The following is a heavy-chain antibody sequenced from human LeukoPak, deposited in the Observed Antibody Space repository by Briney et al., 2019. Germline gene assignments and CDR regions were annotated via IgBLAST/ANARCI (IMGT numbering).Heavy chain of an antibody. CDR3: ARDRTLYYYDSSGYLDY. CDR2: IKQDGSEK. J-gene: IGHJ4*02. V-gene: IGHV3-7*01. D-gene: IGHD3-22*01. CDR1: GFTFSSYW. Sequence: GGSLRLSCAASGFTFSSYWMSWVRQAPGKGLEWVANIKQDGSEKYYVDSVKGRFTISRDNAKNSLYLQMNSLRAEDTAVYYCARDRTLYYYDSSGYLDYWGQGTLVTVSS.